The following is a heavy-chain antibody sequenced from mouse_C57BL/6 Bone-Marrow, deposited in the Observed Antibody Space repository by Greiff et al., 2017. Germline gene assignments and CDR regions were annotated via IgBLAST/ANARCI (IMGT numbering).Heavy chain of an antibody. CDR2: IYPRSGNT. V-gene: IGHV1-81*01. CDR3: ARLRLRRSWYCDV. J-gene: IGHJ1*03. Sequence: QVQLKESGAELARPGASVKLSCKASGYTFTSYGISWVKQRTGQGLEWIGEIYPRSGNTYYNEKFKGKATLTADKSSSTAYMALRSLTSEDSAVYFCARLRLRRSWYCDVWGTGTTVTVSS. D-gene: IGHD2-4*01. CDR1: GYTFTSYG.